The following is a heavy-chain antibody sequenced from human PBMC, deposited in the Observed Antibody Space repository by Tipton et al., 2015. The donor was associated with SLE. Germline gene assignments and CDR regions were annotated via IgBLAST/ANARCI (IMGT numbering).Heavy chain of an antibody. V-gene: IGHV3-11*01. Sequence: GSLRLSCAASGFTFSDYYISWIRQAPGKGLEWVSYISSSGSTIYYADSVKGRFTISRDNAKNSLYLQMNSLRAEDTAVYYCARVGRITMMELDYWGQGTLVTVSS. J-gene: IGHJ4*02. CDR1: GFTFSDYY. CDR3: ARVGRITMMELDY. D-gene: IGHD3-22*01. CDR2: ISSSGSTI.